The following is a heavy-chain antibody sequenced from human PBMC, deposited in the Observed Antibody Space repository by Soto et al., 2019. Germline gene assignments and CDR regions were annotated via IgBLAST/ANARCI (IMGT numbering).Heavy chain of an antibody. Sequence: SETLSLTCAVSGGPFSGVYWSWIRQPPGKGLEWVGGVNHRGSANYNPSLESRVTMSVDTSKNQFSLKLTSVTAADSAVYYCARDAFCGSGTCRVGHWFDPWGQGTLVTVSS. CDR2: VNHRGSA. D-gene: IGHD2-21*01. CDR3: ARDAFCGSGTCRVGHWFDP. V-gene: IGHV4-34*01. CDR1: GGPFSGVY. J-gene: IGHJ5*02.